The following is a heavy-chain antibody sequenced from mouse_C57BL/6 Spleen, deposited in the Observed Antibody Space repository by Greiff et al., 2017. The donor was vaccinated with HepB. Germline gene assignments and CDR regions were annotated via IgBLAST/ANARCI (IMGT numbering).Heavy chain of an antibody. CDR3: ARRPGSYFDY. J-gene: IGHJ2*01. V-gene: IGHV1-64*01. CDR2: FHPNSGST. Sequence: QVQLQQPGAELVKPGASVKLSCKASGYTFTSYWMHWVKQRPGQGLEWIGMFHPNSGSTNYNEKFKSKATLTVDKSSSTAYMQLSSLTSEDSAVYYCARRPGSYFDYWGQGTTLTVSS. CDR1: GYTFTSYW.